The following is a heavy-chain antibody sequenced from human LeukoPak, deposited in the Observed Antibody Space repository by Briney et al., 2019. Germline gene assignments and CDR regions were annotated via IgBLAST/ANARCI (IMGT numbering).Heavy chain of an antibody. J-gene: IGHJ4*02. CDR1: GFTFRNYD. CDR3: AKDPHTGYSFAY. V-gene: IGHV3-30*02. D-gene: IGHD5-18*01. Sequence: TGGSLRLSCAASGFTFRNYDMHWVRQPPGKGLEWVAFIRYDGSTNYYAESVKGRFTISRDNSKNTMYLQIDSLRVEDTAVYYCAKDPHTGYSFAYWGQGTLVTVSS. CDR2: IRYDGSTN.